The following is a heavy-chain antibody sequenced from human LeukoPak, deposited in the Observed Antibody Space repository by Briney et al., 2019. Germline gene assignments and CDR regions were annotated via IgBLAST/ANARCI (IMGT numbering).Heavy chain of an antibody. J-gene: IGHJ6*03. V-gene: IGHV3-30*18. D-gene: IGHD1-1*01. CDR2: ISYDGSNK. CDR3: AKDGTSMIRKNYYYYYMDV. CDR1: GFTFSSYG. Sequence: GGSLRLSCAASGFTFSSYGMHWVRQAPGKGLEWVAVISYDGSNKYYADSVKGRSTISRDNSKNTLYLQMNSLRAEDTAVYYCAKDGTSMIRKNYYYYYMDVWGKGTTVTVSS.